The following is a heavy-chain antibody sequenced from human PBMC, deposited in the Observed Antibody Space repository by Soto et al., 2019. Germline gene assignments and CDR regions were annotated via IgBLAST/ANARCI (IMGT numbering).Heavy chain of an antibody. Sequence: PSETLSLTCTVSGGSISSGIYYWSWIRQDPGTGLEWIGHIYYSGSTYYNPSLKSRVSMSVDTSKNQFSLKLTSVTAADTAVYYCARVARGRVVGATPPCFDYWGQGTLVTVSS. J-gene: IGHJ4*02. D-gene: IGHD1-26*01. V-gene: IGHV4-31*03. CDR3: ARVARGRVVGATPPCFDY. CDR2: IYYSGST. CDR1: GGSISSGIYY.